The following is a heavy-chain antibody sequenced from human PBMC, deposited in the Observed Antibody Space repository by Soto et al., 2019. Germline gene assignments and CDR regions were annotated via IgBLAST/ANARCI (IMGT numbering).Heavy chain of an antibody. J-gene: IGHJ6*02. CDR1: GFTFSSYA. Sequence: PGGSLRLSCAASGFTFSSYAMSWVRQAPGKGLEWVSAISGSGGSTYYADSVKGRFTISRDNSKNTLYLQMNSLRAEDTAVYYCAKIGKTHSGYDFDYYYGMDVWGQGTTVTVSS. V-gene: IGHV3-23*01. D-gene: IGHD5-12*01. CDR2: ISGSGGST. CDR3: AKIGKTHSGYDFDYYYGMDV.